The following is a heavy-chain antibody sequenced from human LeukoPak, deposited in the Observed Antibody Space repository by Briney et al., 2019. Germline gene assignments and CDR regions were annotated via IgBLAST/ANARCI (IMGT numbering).Heavy chain of an antibody. D-gene: IGHD6-19*01. J-gene: IGHJ3*02. CDR3: AKGRGDSSGWYDAFDI. V-gene: IGHV3-30*18. CDR2: ISYDGSNK. CDR1: GFTFSSYG. Sequence: PGGSLRLSCAASGFTFSSYGMHWVRQAPGKGLEWVAVISYDGSNKYYADSVKGRFTISRDNSKNTLYLQMNSLRAEDTAVYYCAKGRGDSSGWYDAFDIWGQGTMVTVSS.